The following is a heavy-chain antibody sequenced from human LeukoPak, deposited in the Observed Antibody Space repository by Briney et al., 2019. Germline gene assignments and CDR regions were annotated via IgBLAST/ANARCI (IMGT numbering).Heavy chain of an antibody. CDR1: DGSISGYY. J-gene: IGHJ4*02. Sequence: PPETLSLTCTVSDGSISGYYWSWIRQPPGKGLEWIGYIYYSGSTNYNPSLKSRVTISLDTSKNQFSLKLSSVTAADTAVYYCARDHGDGYNFDCWGQGTLVTVSS. V-gene: IGHV4-59*01. CDR3: ARDHGDGYNFDC. D-gene: IGHD5-24*01. CDR2: IYYSGST.